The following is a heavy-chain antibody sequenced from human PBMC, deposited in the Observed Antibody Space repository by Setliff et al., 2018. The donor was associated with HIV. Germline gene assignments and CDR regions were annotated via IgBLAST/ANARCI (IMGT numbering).Heavy chain of an antibody. Sequence: SVKVSCRASGGSFTSYTFSWVRQAPGQGLEWMGRIIPIVTIAHYAEQFVGRVTITADKSTSTTYMEVSSLRSEDTAVYYCARERPGDHYESTGYQLADWFDPWGQGTPVTVSS. CDR3: ARERPGDHYESTGYQLADWFDP. CDR2: IIPIVTIA. CDR1: GGSFTSYT. J-gene: IGHJ5*02. D-gene: IGHD3-22*01. V-gene: IGHV1-69*04.